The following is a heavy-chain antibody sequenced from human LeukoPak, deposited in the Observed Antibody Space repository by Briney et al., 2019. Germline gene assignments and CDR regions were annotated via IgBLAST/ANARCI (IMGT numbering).Heavy chain of an antibody. V-gene: IGHV3-23*01. CDR2: IHTSGNI. D-gene: IGHD6-19*01. Sequence: PGESLRLSCAAAEFTFSTYTMIWVRQARGKGLEWVSSIHTSGNIYYADSVKGRFTISRDNSKNTLYLQMNSLRAEDTAVYYCAKDGHVAVAAPFDYWGQGTLVTVSS. CDR1: EFTFSTYT. J-gene: IGHJ4*02. CDR3: AKDGHVAVAAPFDY.